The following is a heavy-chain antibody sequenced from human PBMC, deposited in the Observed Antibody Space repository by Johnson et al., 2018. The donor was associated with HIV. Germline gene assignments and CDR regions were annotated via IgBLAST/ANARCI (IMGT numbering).Heavy chain of an antibody. CDR2: ISYDGINK. D-gene: IGHD1-26*01. J-gene: IGHJ3*01. Sequence: QVQLVESGGGVVQPGGSLRLSCAASGFTLNSYGMHWVRQAPGKGLEGVAVISYDGINKYYADSGKCRCTICSDNSKNTLYLQMNSLRAEDTAVYYCARVHSGAKGQWSPSLQVSWGQGTMVTVSS. V-gene: IGHV3-30*19. CDR1: GFTLNSYG. CDR3: ARVHSGAKGQWSPSLQVS.